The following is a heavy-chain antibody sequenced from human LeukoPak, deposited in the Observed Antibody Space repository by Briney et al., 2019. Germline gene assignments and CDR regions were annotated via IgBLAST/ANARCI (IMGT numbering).Heavy chain of an antibody. J-gene: IGHJ6*02. Sequence: GASVKVSCKASGYSFTSNYIHWVRQAPGQGLEWMGMIYPRDGSTSYAQKFQGRVTMTEDTSTDTAYMELSSLRSEDTAVYYCATDLSYGPYYYGMDVWGQGTTVTVSS. D-gene: IGHD1-26*01. CDR3: ATDLSYGPYYYGMDV. CDR1: GYSFTSNY. V-gene: IGHV1-46*01. CDR2: IYPRDGST.